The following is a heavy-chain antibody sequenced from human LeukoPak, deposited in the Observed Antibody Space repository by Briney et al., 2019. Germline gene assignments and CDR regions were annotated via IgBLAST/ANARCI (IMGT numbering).Heavy chain of an antibody. CDR3: VRGRGNSSSWYWDY. CDR2: INQDGSEQ. CDR1: GFTFSSYW. Sequence: TGGSLRLSCAASGFTFSSYWMSWVRQAPGKWLDWVANINQDGSEQYYVDSAKGRITISRDNGKKSLFLQMNSLRVEDTAVYFCVRGRGNSSSWYWDYWGQGTLVTVSS. D-gene: IGHD6-13*01. V-gene: IGHV3-7*02. J-gene: IGHJ4*02.